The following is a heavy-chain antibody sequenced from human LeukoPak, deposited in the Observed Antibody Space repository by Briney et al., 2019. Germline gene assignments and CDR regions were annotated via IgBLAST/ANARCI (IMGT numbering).Heavy chain of an antibody. Sequence: PSETLSLTCTVSGYSISTGYYWGWIRQPPGKGLEWIGSIFHTGYTFYDPSFKRRLTISVDTSKNQFSLRLSSVTAADTAVYYRARETEKQWHYWGHGTMVTVSS. V-gene: IGHV4-38-2*02. CDR2: IFHTGYT. D-gene: IGHD6-19*01. CDR3: ARETEKQWHY. CDR1: GYSISTGYY. J-gene: IGHJ3*01.